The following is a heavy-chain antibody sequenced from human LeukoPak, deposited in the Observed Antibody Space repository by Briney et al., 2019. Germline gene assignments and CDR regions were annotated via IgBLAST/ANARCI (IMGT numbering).Heavy chain of an antibody. Sequence: SGGSLRLSCVASGFTFSSYGMHWVRQAPGKGLEWVAVISYDGSNKYYADSVKGRFTISRDNAKNSLYLQMHSLRAEDTAVYYCVRDNPRCCGVVPANIDDFWGQGTLVTVSS. J-gene: IGHJ4*02. CDR3: VRDNPRCCGVVPANIDDF. D-gene: IGHD2-15*01. CDR1: GFTFSSYG. CDR2: ISYDGSNK. V-gene: IGHV3-33*05.